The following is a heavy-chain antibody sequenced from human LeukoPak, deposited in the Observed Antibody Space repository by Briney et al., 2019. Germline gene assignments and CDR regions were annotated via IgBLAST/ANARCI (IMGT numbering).Heavy chain of an antibody. CDR1: GFTFSSYA. V-gene: IGHV3-23*01. CDR3: AREEWELLGAFDI. Sequence: GGSLRLSCAASGFTFSSYAMSWVRQAPGKGLEWVSAISGSGGSTYYADSVKGRFTISRDNAKNSLYLQMNSLRAEDTAVYYCAREEWELLGAFDIWGQGTMVTVSS. J-gene: IGHJ3*02. CDR2: ISGSGGST. D-gene: IGHD1-26*01.